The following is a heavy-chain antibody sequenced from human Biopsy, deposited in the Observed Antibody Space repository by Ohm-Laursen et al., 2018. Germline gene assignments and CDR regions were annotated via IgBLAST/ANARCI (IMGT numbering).Heavy chain of an antibody. D-gene: IGHD6-6*01. CDR1: GFTFSSYS. Sequence: SLRLSCTASGFTFSSYSMNLVRQAPGKGLEWISYISETSSHIYDADSVKGRFTAARDNAKNSLYLQLNSLRAEDTAVYYCARDSRRTAREGGMDVWGQGTTVTVSS. J-gene: IGHJ6*02. CDR3: ARDSRRTAREGGMDV. CDR2: ISETSSHI. V-gene: IGHV3-21*01.